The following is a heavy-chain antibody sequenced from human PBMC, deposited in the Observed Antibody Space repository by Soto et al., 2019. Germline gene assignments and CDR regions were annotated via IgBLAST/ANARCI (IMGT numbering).Heavy chain of an antibody. CDR1: GFTFDDYA. J-gene: IGHJ4*02. CDR2: ISWNSGSI. Sequence: EVQLVESGGGLVQPGRSLRLSCAASGFTFDDYAMHWVRQAPGKGLEWVSGISWNSGSIGYADSAKGRFTISRDNAKNSLYLQMNSLRAEDTALYYCAKGRGDSGYYSLFDYWGQGTLVTVSS. V-gene: IGHV3-9*01. CDR3: AKGRGDSGYYSLFDY. D-gene: IGHD3-22*01.